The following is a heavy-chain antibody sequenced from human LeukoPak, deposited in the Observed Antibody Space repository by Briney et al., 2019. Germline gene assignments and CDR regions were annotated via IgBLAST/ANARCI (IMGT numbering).Heavy chain of an antibody. Sequence: GGSLRLSCAASGFTFNSYAIHWVRQAPGKGLEWVAVISYDGSNKYYAESVKGRFTISRDNSKNTLYLQMNSLRAEDTAVYYCARDKVATVDYWGQGTLVTVSS. CDR3: ARDKVATVDY. CDR2: ISYDGSNK. V-gene: IGHV3-30*04. D-gene: IGHD5-12*01. J-gene: IGHJ4*02. CDR1: GFTFNSYA.